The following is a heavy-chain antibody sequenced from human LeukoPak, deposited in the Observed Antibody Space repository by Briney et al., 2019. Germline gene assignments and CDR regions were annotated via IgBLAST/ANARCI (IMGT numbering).Heavy chain of an antibody. CDR2: ISSSGSTI. J-gene: IGHJ4*02. CDR3: ARGQDYGDYRDPPWLVDY. CDR1: GFTFSDYY. Sequence: GGSLRLSCAASGFTFSDYYMSWIRQAPGKGLEWVSYISSSGSTIYYADSVKGRFTISRDNAKNSLYLQMNSLRAEDTAVYYCARGQDYGDYRDPPWLVDYWGQGTLVTVSS. D-gene: IGHD4-17*01. V-gene: IGHV3-11*01.